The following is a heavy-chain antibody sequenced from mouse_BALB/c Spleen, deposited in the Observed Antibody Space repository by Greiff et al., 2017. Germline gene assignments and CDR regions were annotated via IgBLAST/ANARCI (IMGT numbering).Heavy chain of an antibody. Sequence: EVMLVESGGGLVQPGGSRKLSCAASGFTFSSFGMHWVRQAPEKGLEWVAYISSGSSTIYYADTVKGRFTISRDNPKNTLFLQMTSLRSEDTAMYYCAREYGSYYFDYWGQGTTLTVSS. CDR3: AREYGSYYFDY. D-gene: IGHD2-10*02. J-gene: IGHJ2*01. CDR2: ISSGSSTI. V-gene: IGHV5-17*02. CDR1: GFTFSSFG.